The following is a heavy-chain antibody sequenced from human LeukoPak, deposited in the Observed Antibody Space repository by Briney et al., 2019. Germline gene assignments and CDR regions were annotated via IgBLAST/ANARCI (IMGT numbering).Heavy chain of an antibody. D-gene: IGHD1-26*01. J-gene: IGHJ4*02. V-gene: IGHV3-21*04. CDR2: ISSSSRDI. CDR1: GFTFSTSS. Sequence: GGSLRLSCAASGFTFSTSSMNWVRQAPGKGLEWVSWISSSSRDIYYADSVKGRFTISRDNSKNTVYLQMNSLRAEDTAVYYCAKMVGPRREIDYWGQGTLVTVSS. CDR3: AKMVGPRREIDY.